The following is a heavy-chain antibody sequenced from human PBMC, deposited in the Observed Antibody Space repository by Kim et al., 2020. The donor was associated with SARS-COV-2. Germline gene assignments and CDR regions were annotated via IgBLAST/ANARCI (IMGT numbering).Heavy chain of an antibody. J-gene: IGHJ4*02. Sequence: ASVKVSCKASGDMFTSFGMNWVRQAPGQGLQWMGWTNTKNGESSYAQGFTGRFVFPWDTSVSTASLQISSLKAEDTAIYYCSPSGTFRSDYWGQGTLVTV. V-gene: IGHV7-4-1*02. CDR3: SPSGTFRSDY. CDR2: TNTKNGES. D-gene: IGHD1-26*01. CDR1: GDMFTSFG.